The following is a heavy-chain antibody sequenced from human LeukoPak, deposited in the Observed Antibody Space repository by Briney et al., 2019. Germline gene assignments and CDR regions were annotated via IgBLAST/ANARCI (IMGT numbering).Heavy chain of an antibody. CDR1: GFSFDDYG. Sequence: GGSLRLSCAASGFSFDDYGMSWVRQAPGKGLESVSGINWNGGSTGYADSVKGRFTISRDNAKNSLYLQMNSLRAEDTALYYCARGGVINYFDYWGQGTLVTVSS. D-gene: IGHD3-10*01. CDR3: ARGGVINYFDY. V-gene: IGHV3-20*04. CDR2: INWNGGST. J-gene: IGHJ4*02.